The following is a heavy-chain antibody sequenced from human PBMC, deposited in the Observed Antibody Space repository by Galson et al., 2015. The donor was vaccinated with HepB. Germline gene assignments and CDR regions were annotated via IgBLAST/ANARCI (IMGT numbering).Heavy chain of an antibody. CDR3: AKDSSEGYYYDSSGYYGIGS. CDR2: ISGSGGST. V-gene: IGHV3-23*01. J-gene: IGHJ5*01. CDR1: GFTFSSYA. D-gene: IGHD3-22*01. Sequence: LRLSCAASGFTFSSYAMSWVRQAPGKGLEWVSAISGSGGSTYYADSVKGRFTISRDNSKNTLYLQMNSLRTEDTAVYYCAKDSSEGYYYDSSGYYGIGSWGQGTLVTVSS.